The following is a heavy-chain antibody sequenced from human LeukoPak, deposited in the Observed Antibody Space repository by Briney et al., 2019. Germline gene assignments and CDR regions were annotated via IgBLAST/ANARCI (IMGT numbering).Heavy chain of an antibody. CDR1: GFTFSSHG. D-gene: IGHD3-22*01. V-gene: IGHV3-23*01. J-gene: IGHJ4*02. Sequence: QPGGSLRLSCAAAGFTFSSHGMCWVRQAPGRGLEWVSSISIGGDTTYSDSVKGRFTISRDNSKDMVYLQMNSLRTEDTAVYYCAKNRDSSDYPRDFDFWGQGTLVTVSS. CDR3: AKNRDSSDYPRDFDF. CDR2: ISIGGDTT.